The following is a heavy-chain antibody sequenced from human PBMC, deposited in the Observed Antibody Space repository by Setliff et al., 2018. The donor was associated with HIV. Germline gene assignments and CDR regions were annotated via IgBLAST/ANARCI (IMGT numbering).Heavy chain of an antibody. V-gene: IGHV4-39*01. CDR3: ARPTTGLG. CDR1: GGSISSSGYY. J-gene: IGHJ6*04. D-gene: IGHD2-8*01. Sequence: SETLSLTCTVSGGSISSSGYYWGWIRQPPGKGLEWIGTIYYSGSTYYNPSLKSRVTISVDTSKNQFSLRLNSVTAADTAVYYCARPTTGLGGGKGTTVTVSS. CDR2: IYYSGST.